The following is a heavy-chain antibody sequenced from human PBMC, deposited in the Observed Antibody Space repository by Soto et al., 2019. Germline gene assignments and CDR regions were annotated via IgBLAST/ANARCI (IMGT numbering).Heavy chain of an antibody. Sequence: ASVKVSCKASGYTFTSYGISWVRQAPGQGLEWMGWISAYNGNTNYAQKLQGRVTMTTDTSTSTAYMELRSLRSDDTAVYYCARFMRGYSYGPPLDPWGQGTLVTVSS. CDR2: ISAYNGNT. CDR1: GYTFTSYG. V-gene: IGHV1-18*01. J-gene: IGHJ5*02. CDR3: ARFMRGYSYGPPLDP. D-gene: IGHD5-18*01.